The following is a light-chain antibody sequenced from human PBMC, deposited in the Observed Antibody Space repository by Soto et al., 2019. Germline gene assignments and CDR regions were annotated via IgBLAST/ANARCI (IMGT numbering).Light chain of an antibody. J-gene: IGKJ5*01. Sequence: DIQMTQSPSSLSESVGDRVTITCQASQDISNYLNWYKQKPGKAPKLLIYDASNLETGVPSRFSVSGSETDFTFTISSLQPEESETDYCQRYDNLPITFGQVTRLEIK. V-gene: IGKV1-33*01. CDR1: QDISNY. CDR3: QRYDNLPIT. CDR2: DAS.